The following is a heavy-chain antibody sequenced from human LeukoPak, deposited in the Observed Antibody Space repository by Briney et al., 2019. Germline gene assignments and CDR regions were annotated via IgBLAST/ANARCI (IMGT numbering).Heavy chain of an antibody. CDR3: ARDLAAAGDY. Sequence: GGSLRLSCAAFGFMFADHGMTWVRQVPGKGLEWVSGINWNGGSTGYVDSVKGRFTISRDNAKNSLYLQMNSLRAEDTAVYYCARDLAAAGDYWGQGTLVTVSS. J-gene: IGHJ4*02. D-gene: IGHD6-13*01. V-gene: IGHV3-20*04. CDR1: GFMFADHG. CDR2: INWNGGST.